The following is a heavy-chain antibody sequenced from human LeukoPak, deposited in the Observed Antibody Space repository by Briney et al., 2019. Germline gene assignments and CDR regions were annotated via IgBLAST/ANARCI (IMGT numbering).Heavy chain of an antibody. D-gene: IGHD2-15*01. CDR3: ARDDIVVVVAATNYYYYGMDV. Sequence: SVKVSCKASGGTFSSYAISWVRQAPGQGLEWMGGIIPIFGTANYAQKFQGRVTITADESTSTAYMELSSLRSEDTAVYYCARDDIVVVVAATNYYYYGMDVWGQGTTVTVSS. J-gene: IGHJ6*02. V-gene: IGHV1-69*01. CDR1: GGTFSSYA. CDR2: IIPIFGTA.